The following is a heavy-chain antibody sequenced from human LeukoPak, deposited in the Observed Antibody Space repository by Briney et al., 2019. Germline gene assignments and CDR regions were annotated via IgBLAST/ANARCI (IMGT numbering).Heavy chain of an antibody. CDR1: GGSISSSSYY. J-gene: IGHJ4*02. CDR3: ARQPMAMAMGGFDY. Sequence: PSETLSLTCTVSGGSISSSSYYWGWIRQPPGKGLEWIGSIYYSGSTYYNPSLKSRVTISVDTSKNQFSLKLSSVTAADTAVYYCARQPMAMAMGGFDYWGQGTLVTVSS. D-gene: IGHD5-18*01. V-gene: IGHV4-39*01. CDR2: IYYSGST.